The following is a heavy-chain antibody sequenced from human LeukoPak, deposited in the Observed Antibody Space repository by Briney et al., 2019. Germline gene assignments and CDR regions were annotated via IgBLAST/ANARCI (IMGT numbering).Heavy chain of an antibody. D-gene: IGHD4-17*01. CDR3: AREHDYGDYFDY. CDR2: IYYSGST. J-gene: IGHJ4*02. CDR1: GGSISSYY. Sequence: SETLSLTCTVSGGSISSYYWSWIRQPPGKGLEWIGYIYYSGSTNYNPSLKSRVTISVDTSKNQFSLKLSSVTAADTAVYYCAREHDYGDYFDYWGQGTLVIVSS. V-gene: IGHV4-59*01.